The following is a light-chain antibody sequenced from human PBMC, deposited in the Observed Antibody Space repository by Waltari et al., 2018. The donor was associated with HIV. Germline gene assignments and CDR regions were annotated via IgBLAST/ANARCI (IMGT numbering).Light chain of an antibody. CDR1: QSISSSY. Sequence: EIVLTQSPGKISLSQGESVTLTCRASQSISSSYLAWYQQKPGQAPRLFIYGTSSRATGIPDMFSGSGSGTDFTLTISRLEPEDFAVYYCQQYGDSLTFGPGTKVDI. CDR2: GTS. J-gene: IGKJ3*01. CDR3: QQYGDSLT. V-gene: IGKV3-20*01.